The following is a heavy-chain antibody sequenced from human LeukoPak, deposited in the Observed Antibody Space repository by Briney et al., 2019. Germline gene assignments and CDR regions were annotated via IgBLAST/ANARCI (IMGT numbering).Heavy chain of an antibody. CDR3: AREGDYDSSGYYDY. Sequence: GGSLRLSCAASGFTVSSNYMSWVRQAPGKGLEWVSVIYSGGSTYYADSVKGRFTISRDNSKNTLYLQMNSLRAEDTAVYYCAREGDYDSSGYYDYWGQGTLVTVSS. D-gene: IGHD3-22*01. V-gene: IGHV3-53*05. CDR1: GFTVSSNY. CDR2: IYSGGST. J-gene: IGHJ4*02.